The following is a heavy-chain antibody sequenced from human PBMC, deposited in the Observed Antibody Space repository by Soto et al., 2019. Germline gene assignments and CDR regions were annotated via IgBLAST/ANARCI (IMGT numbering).Heavy chain of an antibody. CDR2: ISYDGSKK. CDR3: VGGQYYFDY. V-gene: IGHV3-30*03. Sequence: QVQLVESGGGVVQPGRSLRLSCAASGFPFSSYGMHWVREAPGKGLEWVAVISYDGSKKYYADSVKGRFTISRDNSASKLYLQMHSLRHEDTALYYCVGGQYYFDYRGQGTLVTVSP. D-gene: IGHD3-10*01. J-gene: IGHJ4*02. CDR1: GFPFSSYG.